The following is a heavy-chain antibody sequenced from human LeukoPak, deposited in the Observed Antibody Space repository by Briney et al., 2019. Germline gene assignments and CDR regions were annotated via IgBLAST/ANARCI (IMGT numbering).Heavy chain of an antibody. CDR2: ISSFSSTI. Sequence: GGSLRLSCAASGFTFSSYEMNWVRHAPGQGLERVSYISSFSSTIYYADSVMGRFTISRDNAKNSLYLQMNSLRAEDTAVYYCARCSNAYYYYMDFWGKGTTVTVSS. D-gene: IGHD2-8*01. V-gene: IGHV3-48*03. CDR3: ARCSNAYYYYMDF. J-gene: IGHJ6*03. CDR1: GFTFSSYE.